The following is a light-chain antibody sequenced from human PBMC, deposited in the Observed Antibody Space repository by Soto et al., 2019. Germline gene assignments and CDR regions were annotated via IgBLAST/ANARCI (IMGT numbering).Light chain of an antibody. J-gene: IGLJ1*01. CDR1: SSDVGGYNY. Sequence: QSVLTQPASVSGSPGQSITISCTGTSSDVGGYNYVSWYQQHPGKAPKLMIYDVSNRPSGVSNRFSGSKSGNTASLTISGLQAEDEADYYCSSYTISSPLYVFGPGTKVTVL. CDR3: SSYTISSPLYV. CDR2: DVS. V-gene: IGLV2-14*01.